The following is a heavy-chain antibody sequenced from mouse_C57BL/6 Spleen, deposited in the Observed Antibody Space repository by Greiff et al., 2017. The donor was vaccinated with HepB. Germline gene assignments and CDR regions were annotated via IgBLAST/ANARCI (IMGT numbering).Heavy chain of an antibody. J-gene: IGHJ4*01. D-gene: IGHD1-1*01. CDR2: INPSSGYT. CDR1: GYTFTSYW. V-gene: IGHV1-7*01. CDR3: AKGGSSYNYAMDY. Sequence: VQLQESGAELAKPGASVKLSCKASGYTFTSYWMHWVKQRPGQGLEWIGYINPSSGYTKYNQKFKDKATLTADKSSSTAYMQLSSLTYEDSAVYDCAKGGSSYNYAMDYWGQGTSVTVSS.